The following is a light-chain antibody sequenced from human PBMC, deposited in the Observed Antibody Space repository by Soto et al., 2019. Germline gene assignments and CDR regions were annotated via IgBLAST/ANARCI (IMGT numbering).Light chain of an antibody. Sequence: QPVLTQSSSASASLGASVKLTCTLSSGHSNYAIAWHQQQSEKGPRYLMKLNSDGSHSKGDGIPDRFSGSRSGAERYLTISSLQSEDEADYYCQTWGSGIVVFGGGTKLTVL. V-gene: IGLV4-69*01. CDR3: QTWGSGIVV. CDR1: SGHSNYA. J-gene: IGLJ2*01. CDR2: LNSDGSH.